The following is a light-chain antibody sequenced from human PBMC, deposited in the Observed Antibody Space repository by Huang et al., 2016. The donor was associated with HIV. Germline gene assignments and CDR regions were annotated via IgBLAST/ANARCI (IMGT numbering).Light chain of an antibody. J-gene: IGKJ1*01. CDR1: QSVTSN. CDR2: SAS. Sequence: EVVMTQSPAILSVSPGERATLSCRASQSVTSNLDWYQQKPGQAPRRLIYSASSRATGIPARFSGSGSGTEFTLTISSLQSEDFAVYYCQHYNNWPWWTFGQGTKVEIK. CDR3: QHYNNWPWWT. V-gene: IGKV3-15*01.